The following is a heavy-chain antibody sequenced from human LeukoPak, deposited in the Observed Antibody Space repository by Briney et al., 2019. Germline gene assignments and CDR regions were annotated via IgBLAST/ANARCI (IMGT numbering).Heavy chain of an antibody. J-gene: IGHJ3*02. V-gene: IGHV5-51*01. D-gene: IGHD6-6*01. CDR1: GYSFTSYW. CDR2: IYPGDSDT. CDR3: ARSGKYSTDAFDI. Sequence: GESLKISCKGSGYSFTSYWIGWVRQMPGKGLEWIGIIYPGDSDTRYSPSFQGQVTISADNSISTAYLQWSSLKASDTAMYYCARSGKYSTDAFDIWGQGTMVTVSS.